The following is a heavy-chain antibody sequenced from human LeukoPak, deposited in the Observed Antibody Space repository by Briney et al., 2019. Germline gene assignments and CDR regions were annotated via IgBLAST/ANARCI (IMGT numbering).Heavy chain of an antibody. J-gene: IGHJ4*02. Sequence: QSGRSLRLSCAASGFTFSSYGMHWVRQAPGKGLEWVAVISYDGSNKYYADSGKGRFTISRDNSKNTLYLLMNSLRAEDTAVYYCAKEVVGATTWNLFDYWGQGTLVTVSS. V-gene: IGHV3-30*18. CDR3: AKEVVGATTWNLFDY. D-gene: IGHD1-26*01. CDR1: GFTFSSYG. CDR2: ISYDGSNK.